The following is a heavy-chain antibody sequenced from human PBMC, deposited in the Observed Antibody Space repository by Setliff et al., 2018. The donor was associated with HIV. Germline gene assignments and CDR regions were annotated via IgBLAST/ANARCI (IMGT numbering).Heavy chain of an antibody. D-gene: IGHD3-10*01. CDR2: IYISGST. CDR3: AGHGDYSGSGSPAFRY. V-gene: IGHV4-61*02. J-gene: IGHJ4*02. CDR1: GVSISSDDYF. Sequence: PSETLSLTCTVSGVSISSDDYFWTWIRQPAGKGLEWFGRIYISGSTDYNPSFESRVTMSIDTSKNQLSLKLSSVTAADTAVYYCAGHGDYSGSGSPAFRYWGQGTLVTVSS.